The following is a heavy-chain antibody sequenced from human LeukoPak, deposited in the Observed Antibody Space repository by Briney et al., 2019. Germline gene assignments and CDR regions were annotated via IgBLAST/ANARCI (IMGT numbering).Heavy chain of an antibody. J-gene: IGHJ4*02. Sequence: PETLSLTCTVSGGSISPYYWSWIRQTPGKGLEWIGYILYSGTTTNYNPSLKSRVTISVDTSKNQFSLKLSSVTAADTAVYYCARVGDWNDLVYWGQGILVTVSS. CDR3: ARVGDWNDLVY. V-gene: IGHV4-59*01. CDR1: GGSISPYY. D-gene: IGHD1-1*01. CDR2: ILYSGTT.